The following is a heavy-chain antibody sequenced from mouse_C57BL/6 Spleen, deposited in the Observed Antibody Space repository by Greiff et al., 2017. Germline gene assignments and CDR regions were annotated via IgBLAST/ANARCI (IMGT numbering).Heavy chain of an antibody. Sequence: EVQRVESEGGLVQPGSSMKLSCTASGFTFSDYYMAWVRQVPEKGLEWVANINYDGSSTYYLDSLKSRFIISRDTAKNILYLQMSSLKSEDTATYYWARVTTAMDYWGKGTTVTGSS. D-gene: IGHD1-2*01. V-gene: IGHV5-16*01. CDR1: GFTFSDYY. CDR3: ARVTTAMDY. CDR2: INYDGSST. J-gene: IGHJ4*01.